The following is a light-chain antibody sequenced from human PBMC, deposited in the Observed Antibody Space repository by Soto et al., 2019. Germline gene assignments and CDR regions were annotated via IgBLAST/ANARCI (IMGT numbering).Light chain of an antibody. CDR2: EVS. Sequence: QSVLTQPPSAAGSPGPSVTISCTGTSSHVGGYNYVSWYEQHPGKAPNLMIYEVSTRPSGAPDRFSGSKSGTTASLTVSGLQAEDAADYYCSSYARSNQRVFGGGTKSPS. J-gene: IGLJ2*01. CDR3: SSYARSNQRV. CDR1: SSHVGGYNY. V-gene: IGLV2-8*01.